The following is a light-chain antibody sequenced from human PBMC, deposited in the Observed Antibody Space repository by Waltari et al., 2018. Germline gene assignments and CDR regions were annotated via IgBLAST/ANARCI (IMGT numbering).Light chain of an antibody. J-gene: IGLJ2*01. Sequence: SALTQPDSVSGSPGQSITISCSRISSDSGGYEYVSWYQQHPGKAPKVIIYDVNNRPSGVSNRFSGSKSGSSASLTISGLQAEDEADYYCSSFTSSTTGIFGGGTKVTVL. V-gene: IGLV2-14*03. CDR1: SSDSGGYEY. CDR2: DVN. CDR3: SSFTSSTTGI.